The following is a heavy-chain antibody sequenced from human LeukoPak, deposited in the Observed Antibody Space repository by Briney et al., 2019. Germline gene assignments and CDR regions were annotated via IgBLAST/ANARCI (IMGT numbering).Heavy chain of an antibody. CDR1: GFPFSSYD. J-gene: IGHJ4*02. V-gene: IGHV3-30*02. CDR2: IRYDESKK. Sequence: GGSLRLSCATSGFPFSSYDIHWVRQAPGKGLEWVSFIRYDESKKDYADSVKGRFTISRDNAKNSLYLQMNSLRFEDTGLYFCARDLGSGDHGLLVWGQGTLLTVSS. D-gene: IGHD2-21*02. CDR3: ARDLGSGDHGLLV.